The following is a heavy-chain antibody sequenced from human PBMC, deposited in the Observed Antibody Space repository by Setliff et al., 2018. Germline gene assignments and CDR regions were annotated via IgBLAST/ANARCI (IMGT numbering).Heavy chain of an antibody. V-gene: IGHV4-39*01. CDR1: GSSITSRSYY. D-gene: IGHD3-3*01. J-gene: IGHJ5*01. CDR3: VKPTWAGEVSSPFAFWFES. Sequence: SETLSLTCSVSGSSITSRSYYWGWIRQSPGKGLEWLGTIYYSGTTYYNSSLRSRVSISTDTSKNEFSLRLSSVTAADTAVHYCVKPTWAGEVSSPFAFWFESWGQGTLVTVSS. CDR2: IYYSGTT.